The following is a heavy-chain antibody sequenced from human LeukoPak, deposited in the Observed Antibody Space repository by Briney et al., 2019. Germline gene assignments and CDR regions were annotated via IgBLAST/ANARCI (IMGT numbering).Heavy chain of an antibody. CDR3: VRTVNTAVARYGMDV. J-gene: IGHJ6*02. CDR1: GDSVSSNSAT. Sequence: SQTLSLTCAISGDSVSSNSATGNWSRQSPSRGLEWLGRTYYRSKWYNDYAVSVKSRITINPDTSKNQFSLQLNSVTPEDTAVYYCVRTVNTAVARYGMDVWGQGTTVTVSS. D-gene: IGHD6-19*01. CDR2: TYYRSKWYN. V-gene: IGHV6-1*01.